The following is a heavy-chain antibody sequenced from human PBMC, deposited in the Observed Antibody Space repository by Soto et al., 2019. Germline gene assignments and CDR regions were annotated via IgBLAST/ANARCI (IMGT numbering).Heavy chain of an antibody. D-gene: IGHD3-10*01. Sequence: QVQLQESGPGLVKPSETLSLTCTVSGASVTSYYWSWIRQPPGKGLEWIGYTHYSGSTNYNPSLKSRVTISVDTSKTQFSLNLSSVTAADTAVYYCARLTTKPSNSGGYYYYMDVWGKGTTVTVSS. CDR3: ARLTTKPSNSGGYYYYMDV. CDR2: THYSGST. J-gene: IGHJ6*03. V-gene: IGHV4-59*08. CDR1: GASVTSYY.